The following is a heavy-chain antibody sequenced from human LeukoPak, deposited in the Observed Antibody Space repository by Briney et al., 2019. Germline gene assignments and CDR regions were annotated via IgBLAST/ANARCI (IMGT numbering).Heavy chain of an antibody. J-gene: IGHJ4*02. V-gene: IGHV3-7*01. CDR2: IKEDGSDK. Sequence: PGGSLRLSCAASGFTFSNYWKSWVRQAPGKGLEWVASIKEDGSDKYYVDSVKGRFTISRDNAKNSLYLQMDSLRADDTAVYYCARDTYRFDDYWGQGTLVTVSS. CDR3: ARDTYRFDDY. CDR1: GFTFSNYW.